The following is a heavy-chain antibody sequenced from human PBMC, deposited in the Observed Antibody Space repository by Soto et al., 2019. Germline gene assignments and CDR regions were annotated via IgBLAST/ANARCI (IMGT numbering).Heavy chain of an antibody. CDR3: ARDRQYSSSWLDY. Sequence: ESGGGVVQPGRSLRLSCAASGFTFSSYAMHWVRQAPGKGLEWVAVISYDGSNKFYADSVKGRFTISRDSSKNTLYLQMNSLRTEDTAVYYCARDRQYSSSWLDYWGQGTLVTVSS. CDR1: GFTFSSYA. CDR2: ISYDGSNK. J-gene: IGHJ4*02. D-gene: IGHD6-13*01. V-gene: IGHV3-30-3*01.